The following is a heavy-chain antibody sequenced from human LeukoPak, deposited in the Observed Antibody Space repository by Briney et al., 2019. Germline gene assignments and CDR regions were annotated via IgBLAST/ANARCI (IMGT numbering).Heavy chain of an antibody. CDR2: ISSSGSTI. D-gene: IGHD7-27*01. CDR1: GFTFSDYY. J-gene: IGHJ1*01. Sequence: PGGSLRLSCAASGFTFSDYYMSWIRQAPGKGLEWVSYISSSGSTIYYADSVKGRFTISRDNSKNTLYLQMNSLRAEDTAVYYCATLGPSAEYFQHWGQGTLVTVSS. CDR3: ATLGPSAEYFQH. V-gene: IGHV3-11*01.